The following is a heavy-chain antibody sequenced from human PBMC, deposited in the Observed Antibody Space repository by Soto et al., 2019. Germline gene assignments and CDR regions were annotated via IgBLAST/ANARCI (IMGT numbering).Heavy chain of an antibody. D-gene: IGHD1-1*01. CDR2: INPNSGGT. CDR1: GYTFTGYY. CDR3: ARDMLRDTGTTSLGAFDI. V-gene: IGHV1-2*04. Sequence: QVQLVQSGAEVKKPGASVKVSCKASGYTFTGYYMHWVRQAPGQGLEWMGWINPNSGGTNYAQKFLGWVTMTRDTSISTAYMELSRLRSDDTAVYYCARDMLRDTGTTSLGAFDIWGQGTIVIVSS. J-gene: IGHJ3*02.